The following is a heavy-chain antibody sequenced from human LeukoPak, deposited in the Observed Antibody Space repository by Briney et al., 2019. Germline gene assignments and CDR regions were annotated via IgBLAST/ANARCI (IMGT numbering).Heavy chain of an antibody. Sequence: GGSLRLSCAASGFTFSSYSMNWVRQAPGKGLEWVSSISSSSSYIYYADSVKGRFTISRDNAKNSLYLQMNSLRAEDTAVYYCARALLWFGELLGSGFAFDIWGQGTMVTVSS. CDR1: GFTFSSYS. V-gene: IGHV3-21*01. CDR2: ISSSSSYI. J-gene: IGHJ3*02. D-gene: IGHD3-10*01. CDR3: ARALLWFGELLGSGFAFDI.